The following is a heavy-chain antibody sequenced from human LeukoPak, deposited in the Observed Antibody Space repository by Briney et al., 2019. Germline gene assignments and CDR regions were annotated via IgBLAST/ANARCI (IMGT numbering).Heavy chain of an antibody. V-gene: IGHV3-48*01. Sequence: PGGSLRLSCAASGFTFSSYSMNWVRQAPGKGLEWVSYISSSSSTIYYADSVKGRFTISRDNAKNLLYLQMNSLRAEDTAVYYCARGYCSGGSCYDPEFDYWGQGTLVTVSS. J-gene: IGHJ4*02. CDR1: GFTFSSYS. CDR2: ISSSSSTI. CDR3: ARGYCSGGSCYDPEFDY. D-gene: IGHD2-15*01.